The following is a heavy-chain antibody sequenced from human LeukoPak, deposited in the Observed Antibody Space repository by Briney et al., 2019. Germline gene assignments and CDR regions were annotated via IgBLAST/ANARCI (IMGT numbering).Heavy chain of an antibody. CDR3: ARVIAVESSRDIVVVPADY. V-gene: IGHV1-18*01. CDR1: GYTFTSYG. Sequence: ASVKVSCKASGYTFTSYGFTWVRQAPGQGLEWMGWISGYNGNTNYAQKLQGRVTMTTDTSTSTAYMELTSLRPDDTAVYYCARVIAVESSRDIVVVPADYWGQGTLVTVSS. D-gene: IGHD2-2*01. CDR2: ISGYNGNT. J-gene: IGHJ4*02.